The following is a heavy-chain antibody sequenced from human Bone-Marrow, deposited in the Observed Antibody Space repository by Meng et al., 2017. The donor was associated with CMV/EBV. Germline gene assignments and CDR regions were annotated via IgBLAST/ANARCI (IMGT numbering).Heavy chain of an antibody. CDR3: VRDDYKTSPSMDV. CDR1: GGSVSSGSYY. D-gene: IGHD4-11*01. J-gene: IGHJ6*02. CDR2: IYYSGST. Sequence: SETLSLTCTVSGGSVSSGSYYWSWIRQPPGKGLEWIGYIYYSGSTNYNPSLKSRVTISVDTSKNQFSLKLSSVTAADTAVYYCVRDDYKTSPSMDVWGQGTTVTVSS. V-gene: IGHV4-61*01.